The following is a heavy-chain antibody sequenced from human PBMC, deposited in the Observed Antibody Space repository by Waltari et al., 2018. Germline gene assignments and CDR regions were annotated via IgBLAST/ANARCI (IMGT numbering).Heavy chain of an antibody. CDR1: GYSISSGYY. CDR2: MHHSGTT. CDR3: ARRVSTGWQYNYFDY. D-gene: IGHD6-25*01. Sequence: QVQLQESGPGLVKPSETLSLTCAVSGYSISSGYYWSWIRQPPGGGLDWIGCMHHSGTTYYNPSLKSRVTISVDTSKNQFSLKLSSVTAADTAVYYCARRVSTGWQYNYFDYWGQGTPVTVSS. V-gene: IGHV4-38-2*01. J-gene: IGHJ4*02.